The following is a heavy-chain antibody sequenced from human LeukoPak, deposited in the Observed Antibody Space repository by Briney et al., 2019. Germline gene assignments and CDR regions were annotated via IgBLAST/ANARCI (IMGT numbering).Heavy chain of an antibody. V-gene: IGHV3-20*04. CDR2: INWDGGST. Sequence: GGSLRLSCAASGFTFDDYGMSWARHAPGKGLEWVSGINWDGGSTGYADSVKGRFTISRDNAKNFLYLQMNSLRAEDTALYYCARTVSSAGWSDDAFDIWGQGTMVTVSS. D-gene: IGHD6-19*01. CDR1: GFTFDDYG. CDR3: ARTVSSAGWSDDAFDI. J-gene: IGHJ3*02.